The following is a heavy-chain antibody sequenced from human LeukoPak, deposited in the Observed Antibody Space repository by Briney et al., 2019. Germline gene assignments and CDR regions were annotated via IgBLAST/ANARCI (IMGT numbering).Heavy chain of an antibody. D-gene: IGHD1-26*01. CDR3: ASYSVGATVWFDP. V-gene: IGHV4-39*01. CDR1: GGSISSSSYY. Sequence: PSETLSLTCTVSGGSISSSSYYWGWIRQPPGKGLEWIGSIYYSGSTYYNPSLKSRVTISVDTSKNQFSLKLSSVTAADTAVYYCASYSVGATVWFDPWGQGTLVTVSS. J-gene: IGHJ5*02. CDR2: IYYSGST.